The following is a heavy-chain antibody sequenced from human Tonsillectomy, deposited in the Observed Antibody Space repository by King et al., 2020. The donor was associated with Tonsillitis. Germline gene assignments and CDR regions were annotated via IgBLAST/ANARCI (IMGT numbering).Heavy chain of an antibody. CDR1: GFSFSTSW. CDR3: ARDLRGSDY. D-gene: IGHD5-12*01. V-gene: IGHV3-74*01. Sequence: VQLVESGGGFIQPGGSLRLSCAASGFSFSTSWMYWVRQAPGKGLECVSRTGPDGTTTNYADSVKGRVTISRDNAKNTLSLQMNSLRAEDTAIYYCARDLRGSDYWGQGTLVTVSS. J-gene: IGHJ4*02. CDR2: TGPDGTTT.